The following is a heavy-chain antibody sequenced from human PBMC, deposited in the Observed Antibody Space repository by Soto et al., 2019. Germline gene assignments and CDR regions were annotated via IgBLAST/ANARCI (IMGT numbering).Heavy chain of an antibody. D-gene: IGHD3-3*01. V-gene: IGHV3-23*01. CDR2: ISGGADGT. CDR3: AKDTVGGYSFWSGYYSGGLDV. Sequence: EVKLLESGGGLAQPGGSLRLSCVGSGFTFDSYAISWVRQAPGERLQWIATISGGADGTDYAHSVRGRFTISRDNAKKTLHLQMDSLRVEDTAVYFCAKDTVGGYSFWSGYYSGGLDVWGQGTLVSVS. CDR1: GFTFDSYA. J-gene: IGHJ3*01.